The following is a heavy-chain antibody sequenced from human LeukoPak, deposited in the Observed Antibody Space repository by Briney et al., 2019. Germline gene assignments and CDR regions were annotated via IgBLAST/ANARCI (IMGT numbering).Heavy chain of an antibody. Sequence: QSGGSLRLSCAASGFTFSSYGMSWVRQAPGKGLEWVSAISGSGGSTYYADSVKGRFTISRDNSKDTLYLQMNSLRAEDTAVYYCAKQRWIQLWLLDYWGQGTLVTVSS. CDR3: AKQRWIQLWLLDY. J-gene: IGHJ4*02. CDR2: ISGSGGST. D-gene: IGHD5-18*01. CDR1: GFTFSSYG. V-gene: IGHV3-23*01.